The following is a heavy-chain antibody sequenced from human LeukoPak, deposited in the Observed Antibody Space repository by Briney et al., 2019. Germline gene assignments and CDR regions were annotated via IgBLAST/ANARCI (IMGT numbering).Heavy chain of an antibody. J-gene: IGHJ4*02. CDR3: ATTPRYTYGYS. Sequence: GGSLRLSCAASGFTFSSYILGWVRQAPGKGLEWVSSISSSSSYIYYADSVKGRFTISRDNAKNSLYLQMNSLRAEDTAVYYCATTPRYTYGYSWGQGTLVTVSS. D-gene: IGHD5-18*01. CDR1: GFTFSSYI. V-gene: IGHV3-21*01. CDR2: ISSSSSYI.